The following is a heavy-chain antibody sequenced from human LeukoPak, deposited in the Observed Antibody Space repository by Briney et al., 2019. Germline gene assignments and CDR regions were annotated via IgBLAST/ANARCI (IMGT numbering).Heavy chain of an antibody. V-gene: IGHV4-39*07. CDR2: IDHIGTT. J-gene: IGHJ5*02. CDR3: ARGGYYGSGNDFRFDP. CDR1: GDSISSNYYY. Sequence: SETLSLTCTVSGDSISSNYYYWGWIRQPPGKGLEWIGSIDHIGTTYYNPSLKSRVLVSVDTSKNQFSLKLNSVTAADTAVYYCARGGYYGSGNDFRFDPWGQGTLVTVSS. D-gene: IGHD3-10*01.